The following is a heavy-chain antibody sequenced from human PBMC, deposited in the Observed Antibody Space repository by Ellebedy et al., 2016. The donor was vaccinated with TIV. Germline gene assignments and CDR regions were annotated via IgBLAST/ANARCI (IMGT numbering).Heavy chain of an antibody. J-gene: IGHJ5*02. CDR3: ASGYDFWSGYMAAGFDP. V-gene: IGHV3-9*01. CDR2: ISWNSGGL. D-gene: IGHD3-3*01. CDR1: GFPFDEYA. Sequence: PGGSLRLSCAASGFPFDEYAMHWVRQVPGKGLEWVSGISWNSGGLLYADSVKGRFTISRDNAKKSLFLQMNSLRAEDTAVYYCASGYDFWSGYMAAGFDPWGQGTLVTVSS.